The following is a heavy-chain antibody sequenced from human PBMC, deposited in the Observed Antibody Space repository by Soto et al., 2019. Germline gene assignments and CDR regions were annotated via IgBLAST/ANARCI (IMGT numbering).Heavy chain of an antibody. CDR3: AKDPAPPSFWSGYSRSYGMDV. CDR2: IWYDGSNK. Sequence: GGSLRLSCAASGFTFSSYGMHWVRQAPGKGLEWVAVIWYDGSNKYYADSVKGRFTISRDNSKNTPYLQMNSLRAEDTAVYYCAKDPAPPSFWSGYSRSYGMDVWHQGTTVT. V-gene: IGHV3-33*06. D-gene: IGHD3-3*01. CDR1: GFTFSSYG. J-gene: IGHJ6*02.